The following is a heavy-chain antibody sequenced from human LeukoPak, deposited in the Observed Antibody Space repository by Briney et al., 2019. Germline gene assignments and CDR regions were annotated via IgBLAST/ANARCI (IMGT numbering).Heavy chain of an antibody. Sequence: ASVKVSCKASGYTFTGYYMHWVRQAPGQGLEWMGWINPNSGGTNYAQKFQGRVTMTRDTSISTAYMELSRLRSDDTAVYYCARPKNYYENSGSLDYWGQGTLVTVSS. J-gene: IGHJ4*02. V-gene: IGHV1-2*02. CDR1: GYTFTGYY. CDR2: INPNSGGT. D-gene: IGHD3-22*01. CDR3: ARPKNYYENSGSLDY.